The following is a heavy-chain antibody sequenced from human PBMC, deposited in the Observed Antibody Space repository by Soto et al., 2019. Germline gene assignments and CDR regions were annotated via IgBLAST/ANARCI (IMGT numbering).Heavy chain of an antibody. CDR3: ALGCGGRCPCDC. D-gene: IGHD2-15*01. V-gene: IGHV3-48*01. J-gene: IGHJ4*02. Sequence: EVQLVESGGGLVQPGGSLRLSCAASGFTFGTYSMNWVRQAPGKGLEWVSYISSSSSTIYYADSVKGRFTISRDNAKKSLYLHMNGLRAEDTAVYCWALGCGGRCPCDCWGQGTLVTVSS. CDR2: ISSSSSTI. CDR1: GFTFGTYS.